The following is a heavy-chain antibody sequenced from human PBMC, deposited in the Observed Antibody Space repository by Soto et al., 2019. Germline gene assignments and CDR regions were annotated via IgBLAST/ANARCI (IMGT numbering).Heavy chain of an antibody. J-gene: IGHJ4*02. Sequence: VGSPRLSCAAYGFTFSRYGMHWVRQAPGKGLEWVAVISYDGSNKYYADSVKGRFTISRDNSKNTLYLQMNSLRAEDTAVYYCAKYIRGGNSDVAPFVWGQGLLVTGCS. D-gene: IGHD2-15*01. CDR3: AKYIRGGNSDVAPFV. V-gene: IGHV3-30*18. CDR2: ISYDGSNK. CDR1: GFTFSRYG.